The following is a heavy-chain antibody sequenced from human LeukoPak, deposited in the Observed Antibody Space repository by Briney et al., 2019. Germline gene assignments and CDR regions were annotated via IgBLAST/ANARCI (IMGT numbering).Heavy chain of an antibody. D-gene: IGHD6-13*01. V-gene: IGHV3-30*18. CDR1: GFTFSSYG. J-gene: IGHJ4*02. CDR2: ISYVGSNK. Sequence: GGSLRLSCAASGFTFSSYGMHWVRQAPGKGLEWVAVISYVGSNKYYADSVKGRFTISRDNSKNTLYLQMNSLRAEDTAVYYCAKGGYSLDYWGQGTLVTVSS. CDR3: AKGGYSLDY.